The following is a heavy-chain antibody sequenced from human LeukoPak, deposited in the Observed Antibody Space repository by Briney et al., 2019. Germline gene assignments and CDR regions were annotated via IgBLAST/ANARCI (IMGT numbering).Heavy chain of an antibody. CDR3: AKSGGWNFGYYYYYMDV. Sequence: PGGSLRLSCAASGVTFEDYAMHWVRQAPGKGLEWVSGISWNGGDKGYADSVQGRFTISRDNAKNSLYLQMNSLRAEDTALYYCAKSGGWNFGYYYYYMDVWAKGPRSPSP. D-gene: IGHD1-7*01. V-gene: IGHV3-9*01. J-gene: IGHJ6*03. CDR1: GVTFEDYA. CDR2: ISWNGGDK.